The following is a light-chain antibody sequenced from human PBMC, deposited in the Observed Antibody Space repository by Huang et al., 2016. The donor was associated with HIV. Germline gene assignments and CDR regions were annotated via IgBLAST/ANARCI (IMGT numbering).Light chain of an antibody. CDR2: DTS. CDR1: QSVGGY. V-gene: IGKV3-11*01. CDR3: QQPGS. Sequence: EIVLTQSPATLSLSPGERATLSCRASQSVGGYLAWYQQKPGQAPRLRIYDTSTRATGIPARFSGSGSETDFTLTSSSLEPEDVAVYYCQQPGSFGQGTKVDIK. J-gene: IGKJ2*01.